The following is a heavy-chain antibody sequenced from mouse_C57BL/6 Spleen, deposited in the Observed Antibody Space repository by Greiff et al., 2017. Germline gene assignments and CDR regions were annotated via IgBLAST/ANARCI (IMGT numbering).Heavy chain of an antibody. CDR1: GFTFTDYY. Sequence: EVHLVESGPVLVKPGPSVKISCKASGFTFTDYYMHWVKQSHGKSLEWIGLVYPYNGGTSYNQQFKGKATLNVDTSSSTAYMELNSLTSEDSAVYYCARSIPHYDGYYFDYWGQGTTRTGSS. J-gene: IGHJ2*01. V-gene: IGHV1-36*01. CDR3: ARSIPHYDGYYFDY. CDR2: VYPYNGGT. D-gene: IGHD2-3*01.